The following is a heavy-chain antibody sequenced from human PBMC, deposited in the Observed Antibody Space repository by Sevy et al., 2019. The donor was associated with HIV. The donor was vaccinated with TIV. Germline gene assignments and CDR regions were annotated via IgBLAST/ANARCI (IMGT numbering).Heavy chain of an antibody. D-gene: IGHD3-22*01. J-gene: IGHJ5*02. V-gene: IGHV1-2*02. CDR3: ARGFYYYDSSGYYWP. CDR1: GYTFTGYY. Sequence: ASVKVSCKASGYTFTGYYMHWVRQAPGQGLEWMGWINPNSGGTNYAQKFQGRVTMTRDTSLSTAYMELSRLRSDDTAVYYCARGFYYYDSSGYYWPWGQGTLVTVSS. CDR2: INPNSGGT.